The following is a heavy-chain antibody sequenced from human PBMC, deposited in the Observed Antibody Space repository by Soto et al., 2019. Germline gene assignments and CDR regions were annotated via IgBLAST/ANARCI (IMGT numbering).Heavy chain of an antibody. V-gene: IGHV2-26*04. CDR3: ASTYSTSWYWFDP. Sequence: QVTVKESGPVLVKPTETLTLTCTVSGFSLSNAGLGVSWIRQPPGKALEWLAHIFSNDEKSYSTSLKSRLTISNDTAKSQVVLIMTHIDPVDTATYYCASTYSTSWYWFDPWGQGTLVTVSA. CDR2: IFSNDEK. J-gene: IGHJ5*02. D-gene: IGHD6-13*01. CDR1: GFSLSNAGLG.